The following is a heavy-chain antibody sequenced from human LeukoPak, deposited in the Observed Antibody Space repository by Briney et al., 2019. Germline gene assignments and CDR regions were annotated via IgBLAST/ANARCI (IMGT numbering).Heavy chain of an antibody. CDR1: GGSISRYY. CDR3: ARANHYSDSGGYYYALEY. CDR2: IYYSGTT. V-gene: IGHV4-59*01. Sequence: SETLSLTCTVSGGSISRYYWNWIRQPPGRGLEWVGYIYYSGTTNYDPSLKSRVTISVDTSKNQFSLELTSVTAADTAVYYCARANHYSDSGGYYYALEYWGQGTLVTVSS. J-gene: IGHJ4*02. D-gene: IGHD3-22*01.